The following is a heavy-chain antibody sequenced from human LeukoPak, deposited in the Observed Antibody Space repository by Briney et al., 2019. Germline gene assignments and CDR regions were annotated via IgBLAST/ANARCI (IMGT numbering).Heavy chain of an antibody. CDR2: ISYSGST. CDR1: GGSISGYF. J-gene: IGHJ4*02. Sequence: PSETLSLTCTVSGGSISGYFWSWIRQSPGKGLEWIAYISYSGSTKYSPSLKSRVTVSVDTSKNQFSLKLSSVTAADTAVYYCARHSGPQQQVVKAYDYWGQGTLVTVSS. CDR3: ARHSGPQQQVVKAYDY. V-gene: IGHV4-59*08. D-gene: IGHD6-13*01.